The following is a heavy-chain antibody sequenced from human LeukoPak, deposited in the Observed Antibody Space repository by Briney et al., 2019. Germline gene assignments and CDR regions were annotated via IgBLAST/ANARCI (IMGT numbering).Heavy chain of an antibody. CDR2: ISISGTTI. CDR3: AKRGAEVGASVAPGDY. Sequence: GGSLRLSCAASGFTFSSYSMNWVRQAPGKGLEWLSHISISGTTIHYADSVKGRFTISRDNAKNSVYLQMTSLRAEDTAVYYCAKRGAEVGASVAPGDYWGQGTLLTVSS. D-gene: IGHD1-26*01. CDR1: GFTFSSYS. V-gene: IGHV3-48*04. J-gene: IGHJ4*02.